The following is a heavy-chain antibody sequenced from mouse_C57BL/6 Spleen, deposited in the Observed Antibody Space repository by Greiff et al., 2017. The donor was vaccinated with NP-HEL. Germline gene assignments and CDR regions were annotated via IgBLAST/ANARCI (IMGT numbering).Heavy chain of an antibody. V-gene: IGHV1-55*01. D-gene: IGHD2-3*01. CDR2: IYPGSGST. J-gene: IGHJ4*01. CDR3: ARWLLPYYAMDD. Sequence: QVQLQQPGAELVKPGASVKMSCKASGYTFTSYWITWVKQRPGQGLEWIGDIYPGSGSTNYNEKFKSKATLTVDTSSRTAYMQLSSLTTEDSAVYYCARWLLPYYAMDDWGQGTSVTVSS. CDR1: GYTFTSYW.